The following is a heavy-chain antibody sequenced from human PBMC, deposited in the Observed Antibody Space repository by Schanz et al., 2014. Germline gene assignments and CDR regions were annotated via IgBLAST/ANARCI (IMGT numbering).Heavy chain of an antibody. V-gene: IGHV1-46*01. CDR2: INPSGGST. Sequence: QVQLVQSGAEVKKPGSSVKVSCTASGGTFSSFGINWVRQAPGQGLEWMGMINPSGGSTTYAQKFQDRVTVTRDTSRSTVYMELSSLRSEDTAVYVCARDYFGSGSHYVFDHWGQGTLVTVSS. D-gene: IGHD3-10*01. CDR1: GGTFSSFG. CDR3: ARDYFGSGSHYVFDH. J-gene: IGHJ4*02.